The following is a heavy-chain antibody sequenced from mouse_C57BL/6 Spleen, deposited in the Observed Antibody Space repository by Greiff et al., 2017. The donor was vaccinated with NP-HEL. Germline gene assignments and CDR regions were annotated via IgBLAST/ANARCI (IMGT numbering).Heavy chain of an antibody. D-gene: IGHD1-1*01. Sequence: VQLQQSGPELVKPGASVKISCKASGYTFTDYYMNWVKQSHGKSLEWIGDINPNNGGTSYNQKFKGKATLTVDKSSSTAYMELRSLTSEDSAVYYCAREIPIYYYGSSHYFDYWGQGTTLTGSS. CDR2: INPNNGGT. CDR1: GYTFTDYY. J-gene: IGHJ2*01. V-gene: IGHV1-26*01. CDR3: AREIPIYYYGSSHYFDY.